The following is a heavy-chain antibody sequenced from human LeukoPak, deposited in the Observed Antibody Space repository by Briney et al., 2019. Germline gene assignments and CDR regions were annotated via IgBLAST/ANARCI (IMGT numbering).Heavy chain of an antibody. CDR3: TRDPAYCGGDCYLGWYFDL. CDR1: GFTFSSYE. CDR2: ISSNGGST. V-gene: IGHV3-64*01. J-gene: IGHJ2*01. Sequence: GGSLRPSCAASGFTFSSYEMNWVCQAPGKGLEYVSAISSNGGSTYYANSVKGRFTISRDNSKNTLYLQMGSLRAEDMAVYYCTRDPAYCGGDCYLGWYFDLWGRGTLVTVSS. D-gene: IGHD2-21*02.